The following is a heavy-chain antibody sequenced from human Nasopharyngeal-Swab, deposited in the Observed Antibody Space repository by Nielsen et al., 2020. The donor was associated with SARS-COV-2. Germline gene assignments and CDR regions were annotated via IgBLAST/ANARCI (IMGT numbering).Heavy chain of an antibody. Sequence: VRQAPGKGLEWVGFIRSKAYGGTTDYAAPVKGRFTISRDDSKNTLYLQMNSLKTEDTAVYYCTTDNQDFWSGKDYYYYYGMDVWGQGTTVTVSS. CDR2: IRSKAYGGTT. D-gene: IGHD3-3*01. V-gene: IGHV3-15*01. J-gene: IGHJ6*02. CDR3: TTDNQDFWSGKDYYYYYGMDV.